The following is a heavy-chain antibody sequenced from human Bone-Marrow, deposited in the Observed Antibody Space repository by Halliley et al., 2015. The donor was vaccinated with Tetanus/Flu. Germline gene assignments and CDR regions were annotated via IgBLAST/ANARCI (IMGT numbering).Heavy chain of an antibody. CDR3: VRHFDGGVGYFDY. J-gene: IGHJ4*02. Sequence: LECMGFIYPLDSATRYNPSFEGQVTISADKSSPPAYLQWSSLRASDTAMYYCVRHFDGGVGYFDYWGQGTQVTVSS. V-gene: IGHV5-51*01. D-gene: IGHD4-17*01. CDR2: IYPLDSAT.